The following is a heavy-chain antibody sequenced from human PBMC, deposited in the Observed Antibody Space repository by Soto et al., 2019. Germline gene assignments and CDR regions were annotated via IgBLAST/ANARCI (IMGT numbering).Heavy chain of an antibody. CDR1: GITFSSYS. CDR3: ARDVGSRFYYYGMDV. V-gene: IGHV3-48*02. J-gene: IGHJ6*02. D-gene: IGHD1-26*01. CDR2: ISSSSTI. Sequence: VQLVESGGGLVQPGGSLRLSCAASGITFSSYSMNWVRQAPGKGLEWVSYISSSSTIYYADSVKGQFTISRDNDKNSLYLQMNSLRDEDTAVYYCARDVGSRFYYYGMDVWGQGTTVTVSS.